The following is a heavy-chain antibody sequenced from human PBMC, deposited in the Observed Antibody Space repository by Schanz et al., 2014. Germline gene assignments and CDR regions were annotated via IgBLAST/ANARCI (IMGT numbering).Heavy chain of an antibody. CDR3: ARGREVVAKSFAV. V-gene: IGHV3-30-3*01. CDR2: MSYDGSNK. D-gene: IGHD3-22*01. CDR1: GFTFSSYA. Sequence: QGQLVESGGGVVQPGRSLRLSCAASGFTFSSYAMHWVRQAPGKGLEWVAVMSYDGSNKYYADSVKGRFTISRDNSKNTLYLQMNSLRAEDTGVYYCARGREVVAKSFAVWGQGTMVTVSS. J-gene: IGHJ3*01.